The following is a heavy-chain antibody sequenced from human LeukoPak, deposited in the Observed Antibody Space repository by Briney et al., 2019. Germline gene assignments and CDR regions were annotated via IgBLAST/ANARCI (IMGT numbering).Heavy chain of an antibody. V-gene: IGHV3-53*01. CDR3: ARHDYLGD. CDR1: GFTFSDHF. Sequence: GGSLRLTCAASGFTFSDHFLAWVRQAPGKGLEWVSLIKIDGSTYYPDSVKGRFTISRDNSKNMVYLQMNSLRAEDTAVYYCARHDYLGDRGQGTLVTVSS. CDR2: IKIDGST. J-gene: IGHJ4*02.